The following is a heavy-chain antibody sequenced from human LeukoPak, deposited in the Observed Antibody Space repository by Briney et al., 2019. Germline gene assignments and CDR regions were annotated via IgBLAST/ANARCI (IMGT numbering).Heavy chain of an antibody. D-gene: IGHD5-18*01. Sequence: PSETLSLTCAVSGGSISSISSNNWAWIRQPPGKGLELIAAIHYTGSTYYNPSFVSRVTISVDTSKNQFSLKLNSLTATDTAVYYCARLPTGYPNWFDTWGQGILVTVSS. CDR1: GGSISSISSNN. J-gene: IGHJ5*02. CDR3: ARLPTGYPNWFDT. V-gene: IGHV4-39*01. CDR2: IHYTGST.